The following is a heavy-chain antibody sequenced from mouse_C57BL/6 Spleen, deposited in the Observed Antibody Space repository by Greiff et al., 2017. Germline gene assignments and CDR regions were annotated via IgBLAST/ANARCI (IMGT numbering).Heavy chain of an antibody. D-gene: IGHD1-1*01. CDR2: IYPRDGST. Sequence: VQLQESDAELVKPGASVKISCKVSGYTFTDHTIHWMKQRPEQGLEWIGYIYPRDGSTKYNEKFKGKATLTADKSSSTAYMQLNSLTSEDSAVYFCARIAGSTNWYFDVWGTGTTVTVSS. CDR1: GYTFTDHT. J-gene: IGHJ1*03. V-gene: IGHV1-78*01. CDR3: ARIAGSTNWYFDV.